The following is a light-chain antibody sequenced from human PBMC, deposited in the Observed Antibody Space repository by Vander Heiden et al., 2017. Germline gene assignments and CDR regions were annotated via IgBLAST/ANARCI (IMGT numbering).Light chain of an antibody. J-gene: IGKJ5*01. CDR3: QQRTPPIT. Sequence: DIQMTQSPSSLSASVGDRVSISCRASHSISSSLNWYQQRPGKAHRLLIYAANILQSGVPPRFSGSGSGTDFTLTINSVQPEDFATYYCQQRTPPITFGQGTRLDIK. CDR1: HSISSS. V-gene: IGKV1-39*01. CDR2: AAN.